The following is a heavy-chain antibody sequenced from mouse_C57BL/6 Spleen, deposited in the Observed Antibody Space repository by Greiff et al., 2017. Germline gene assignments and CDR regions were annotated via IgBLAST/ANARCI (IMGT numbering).Heavy chain of an antibody. CDR3: ARWGTGTRYFDV. CDR1: GYTFTSYW. Sequence: VQLQESGTELVKPGASVKLSCKASGYTFTSYWMHWVKQRPGQGLEWIGNINPSNGGTNYNEKFKSKATLTVDKSSSTAYMQLSSLTSEDSAVYYCARWGTGTRYFDVWGTGTTVTVSS. J-gene: IGHJ1*03. D-gene: IGHD4-1*01. V-gene: IGHV1-53*01. CDR2: INPSNGGT.